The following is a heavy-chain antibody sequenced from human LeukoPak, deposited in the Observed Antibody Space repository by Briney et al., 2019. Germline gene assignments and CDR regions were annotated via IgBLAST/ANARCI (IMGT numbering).Heavy chain of an antibody. CDR3: ARDQQAYY. V-gene: IGHV3-23*01. D-gene: IGHD6-13*01. J-gene: IGHJ4*02. CDR1: GFTFTSYA. CDR2: ISGSGGST. Sequence: GGSLRLSCAASGFTFTSYAMSWVRQAPGKGLEWVSTISGSGGSTYYADSVRGRFTISRDNSKNTLYLQMNSLRAEDTAVYYCARDQQAYYWGQGTLVTVSS.